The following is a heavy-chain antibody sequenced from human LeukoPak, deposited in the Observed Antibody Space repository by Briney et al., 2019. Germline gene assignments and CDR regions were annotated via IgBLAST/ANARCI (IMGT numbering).Heavy chain of an antibody. D-gene: IGHD1-1*01. CDR2: ISYDGSNK. J-gene: IGHJ4*02. V-gene: IGHV3-30*09. Sequence: PGRSLRLSCAASGFTFSSYAMHWVRQAPGKGLEWVAVISYDGSNKYYADSVKGRFAISRDNGKNTLDLQMSSLRAEDTALYYCARDYWNGLDHWGQGTLVTVSS. CDR1: GFTFSSYA. CDR3: ARDYWNGLDH.